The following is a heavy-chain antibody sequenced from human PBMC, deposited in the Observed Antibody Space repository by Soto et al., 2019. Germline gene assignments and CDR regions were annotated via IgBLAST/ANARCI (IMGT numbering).Heavy chain of an antibody. CDR3: ATRITVFGLLIPPFDP. Sequence: PSETLSLTCAVYGGSVNGYYWNWIRQPPGKGLEWIGEINHTGGTHYNPSLKSRVTMSVDTSKNQFSLRLSSVTAADTAIYYCATRITVFGLLIPPFDPWGQGTQVTVFS. V-gene: IGHV4-34*01. J-gene: IGHJ5*02. CDR2: INHTGGT. D-gene: IGHD3-3*01. CDR1: GGSVNGYY.